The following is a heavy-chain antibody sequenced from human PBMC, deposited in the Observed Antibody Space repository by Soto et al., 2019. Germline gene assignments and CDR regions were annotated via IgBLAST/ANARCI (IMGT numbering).Heavy chain of an antibody. CDR1: GGSISSSSYY. CDR2: IYYSGST. J-gene: IGHJ6*02. V-gene: IGHV4-39*01. D-gene: IGHD3-3*01. Sequence: QLQLQESGPGLVKPSETLSLTCTVSGGSISSSSYYWGWIRQPPGKGLEWIGSIYYSGSTYYNPALKSRVTIAVDTSKNQFSLKLSSVTAADMAVYYCARHPYYDFWSCYSYYYYYGMDVWGQGTTVTVSS. CDR3: ARHPYYDFWSCYSYYYYYGMDV.